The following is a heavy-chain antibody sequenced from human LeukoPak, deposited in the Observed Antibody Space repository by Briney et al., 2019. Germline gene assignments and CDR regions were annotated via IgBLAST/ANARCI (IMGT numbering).Heavy chain of an antibody. V-gene: IGHV4-34*01. D-gene: IGHD5-12*01. CDR2: IHHSGAI. CDR1: GGSCSGYY. J-gene: IGHJ6*03. Sequence: SETLSLTGAVSGGSCSGYYWSWIRQPPGNGLEWRVKIHHSGAINYNPSLTNRVTMSLDTPKNQVSLKLTSLTAADTAVYYCARDVTWPGAVRGYDHHYMDAWGTGTTVIVSS. CDR3: ARDVTWPGAVRGYDHHYMDA.